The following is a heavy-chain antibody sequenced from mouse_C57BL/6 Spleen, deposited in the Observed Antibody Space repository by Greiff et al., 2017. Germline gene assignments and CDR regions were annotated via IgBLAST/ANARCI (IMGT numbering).Heavy chain of an antibody. D-gene: IGHD1-1*01. CDR2: INPYNGDT. CDR3: ARRPLYYGSLDY. CDR1: GYSFTGYF. Sequence: VQLQQSGPELVKPGDSVKISCKASGYSFTGYFMNWVMQSHGKSLEWIGRINPYNGDTFYNQKFKGKATLTVDISSSTAHMELRRLTSEDSAVYYCARRPLYYGSLDYWGQGTTLTVSS. J-gene: IGHJ2*01. V-gene: IGHV1-20*01.